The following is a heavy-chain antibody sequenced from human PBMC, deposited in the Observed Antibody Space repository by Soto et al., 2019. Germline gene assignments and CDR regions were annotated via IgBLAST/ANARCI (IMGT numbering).Heavy chain of an antibody. J-gene: IGHJ3*02. CDR3: AVNYGDYGAGAFDI. CDR1: GYTFTSYG. D-gene: IGHD4-17*01. V-gene: IGHV1-18*01. Sequence: ASVKVSCKASGYTFTSYGISWVRQAPGQGLEWMGWISAYNGNTNYAQKLQGRVTMTTDTSTSTAYMELRSLRSDDTAVYYCAVNYGDYGAGAFDIWGQGTMVTVSS. CDR2: ISAYNGNT.